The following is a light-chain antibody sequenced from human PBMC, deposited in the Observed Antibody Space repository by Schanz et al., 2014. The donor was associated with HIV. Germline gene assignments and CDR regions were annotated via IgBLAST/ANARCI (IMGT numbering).Light chain of an antibody. CDR1: SSNIGFHY. CDR2: RDN. J-gene: IGLJ1*01. V-gene: IGLV1-47*01. CDR3: TAWDDSLRGYV. Sequence: QSVLTQPPSASGTPGQRVTISCSGSSSNIGFHYVYWYQQLPRAAPKLLIYRDNQRPSGVPDRFSGSKSGTSASLAISGLRSEDEADYYCTAWDDSLRGYVFGTGTKLTVL.